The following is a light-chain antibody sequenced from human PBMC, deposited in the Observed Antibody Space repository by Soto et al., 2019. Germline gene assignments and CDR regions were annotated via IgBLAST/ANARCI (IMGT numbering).Light chain of an antibody. CDR2: GAS. CDR3: QQYTRAPLT. V-gene: IGKV3-20*01. CDR1: QSVTDNY. J-gene: IGKJ1*01. Sequence: EIVFTQSPATLSLSPGERATLSCRASQSVTDNYLAWYQQKPGQAPRLVISGASSRTSGIPDRFSAGGSGTDFTLTISRLEPEDFAVYYCQQYTRAPLTFGQGTKVDIK.